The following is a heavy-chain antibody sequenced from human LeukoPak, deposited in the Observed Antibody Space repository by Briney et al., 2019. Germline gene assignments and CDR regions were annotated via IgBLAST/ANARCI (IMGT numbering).Heavy chain of an antibody. V-gene: IGHV1-69*13. J-gene: IGHJ4*02. D-gene: IGHD6-19*01. CDR3: ATERRGVAGKPGIDY. CDR1: GGTFSSYA. Sequence: SVKVSCKASGGTFSSYAISWVRQAPGQGLEWMGGIIPIFGTANYAQKFQGRVTITADESTSTAYMELSSLRSEDTAVYYCATERRGVAGKPGIDYWGQGTLVTVSS. CDR2: IIPIFGTA.